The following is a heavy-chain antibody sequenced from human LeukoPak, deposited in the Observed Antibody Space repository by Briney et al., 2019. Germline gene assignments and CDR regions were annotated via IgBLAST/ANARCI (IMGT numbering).Heavy chain of an antibody. J-gene: IGHJ4*02. D-gene: IGHD3-16*01. CDR2: IYYSGST. CDR3: ARADNMITFGGPTFDY. CDR1: GGSISSYY. Sequence: PSETLSLTCTVSGGSISSYYWSWIRQPPGKGLEWIGYIYYSGSTNYNPSLKSRVTISVDTSKNQSSLKLSSVTAADTAVYYCARADNMITFGGPTFDYWGQGTLVTVSS. V-gene: IGHV4-59*01.